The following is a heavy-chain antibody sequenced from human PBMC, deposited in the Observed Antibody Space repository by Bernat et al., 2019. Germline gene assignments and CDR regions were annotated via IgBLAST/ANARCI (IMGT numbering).Heavy chain of an antibody. CDR1: GFTFSSYS. V-gene: IGHV3-23*01. Sequence: DVQLLESGGGLAQPGGPLRLSCVASGFTFSSYSMSWVRQVPGKGLEWVSIISGSGATIYYADSVKGRFTISRDNSKNTLYLQMNSLRAEDTAVYYCAKGDDFWSGYYEYGMDVWGQGTTVTVSS. CDR2: ISGSGATI. CDR3: AKGDDFWSGYYEYGMDV. D-gene: IGHD3-3*01. J-gene: IGHJ6*02.